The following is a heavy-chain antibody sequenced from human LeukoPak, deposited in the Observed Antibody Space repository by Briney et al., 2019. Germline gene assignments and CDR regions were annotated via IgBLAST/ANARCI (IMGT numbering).Heavy chain of an antibody. CDR2: ISGSSSYI. J-gene: IGHJ5*02. V-gene: IGHV3-21*01. CDR3: ARGGVDWFDP. Sequence: PGGSLRLSCAASGFTFSSYSMNWVRQAPGKGLEWVSSISGSSSYIYYADSVKGRFTISRDNAKNSLYLQMNSLRAEDTAVYYCARGGVDWFDPWGQGTLVTVSS. CDR1: GFTFSSYS. D-gene: IGHD3-16*01.